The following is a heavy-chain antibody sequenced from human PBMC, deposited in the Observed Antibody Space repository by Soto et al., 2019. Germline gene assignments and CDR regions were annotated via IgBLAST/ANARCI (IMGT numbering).Heavy chain of an antibody. CDR2: ISSSSSTI. D-gene: IGHD1-20*01. V-gene: IGHV3-48*01. J-gene: IGHJ6*02. Sequence: GGSLRLSCAASGFTFSTYSMNWVRQAPGKGLEWVSYISSSSSTIFYTDSVKGRFTVSRDNAKNSLYLQMNSLRAEDTAVYYCARATFLGIWSVWGQGTTVTVSS. CDR3: ARATFLGIWSV. CDR1: GFTFSTYS.